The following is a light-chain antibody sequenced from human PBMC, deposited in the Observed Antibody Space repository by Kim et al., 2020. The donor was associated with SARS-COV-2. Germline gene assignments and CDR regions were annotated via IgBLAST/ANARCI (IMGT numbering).Light chain of an antibody. Sequence: ASVRDRVTSTCQARQDIERYLNWFQQKPGKAPKLLIYDASNLEFGVPSRFSGSGSGTHFSFTITSLHPEDVATYYCQQSDKLPLTFGPGTKVDIK. CDR2: DAS. J-gene: IGKJ3*01. CDR3: QQSDKLPLT. V-gene: IGKV1-33*01. CDR1: QDIERY.